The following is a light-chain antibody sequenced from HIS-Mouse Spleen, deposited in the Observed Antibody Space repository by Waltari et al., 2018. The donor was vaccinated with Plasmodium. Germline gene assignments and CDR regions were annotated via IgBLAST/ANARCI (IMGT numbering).Light chain of an antibody. Sequence: QSALTQPPSASGSPGQSVTISCTGTSSDVGGYNYVSWYQHHPGKAPKLMIDEVSKRPSGVPYRFSGSNSGNTASLTVSGLQAEDEADYYCSSYAGSNNLVFGGGTKLTVL. J-gene: IGLJ2*01. V-gene: IGLV2-8*01. CDR2: EVS. CDR3: SSYAGSNNLV. CDR1: SSDVGGYNY.